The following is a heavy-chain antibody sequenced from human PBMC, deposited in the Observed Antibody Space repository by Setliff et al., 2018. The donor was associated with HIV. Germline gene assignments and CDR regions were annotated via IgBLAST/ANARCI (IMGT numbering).Heavy chain of an antibody. CDR1: GGSISSYY. V-gene: IGHV4-4*07. J-gene: IGHJ6*02. CDR3: AREIWGQVAHVPYGMDV. Sequence: PSETLSLTCTVSGGSISSYYGSWIRQPAGKGLEWIGRFYTSGSTNYNPSLKSRVTMSVDTSKNQFSLKVRYVTAADTALYYCAREIWGQVAHVPYGMDVWGQGTTVTVSS. D-gene: IGHD5-12*01. CDR2: FYTSGST.